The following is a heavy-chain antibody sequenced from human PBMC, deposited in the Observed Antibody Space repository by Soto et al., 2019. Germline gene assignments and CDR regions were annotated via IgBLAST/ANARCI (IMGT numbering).Heavy chain of an antibody. CDR3: ARSEEDSDYYYYGMDV. V-gene: IGHV6-1*01. CDR1: GDSVSSNSVA. J-gene: IGHJ6*02. D-gene: IGHD2-15*01. CDR2: TYYRSRWYN. Sequence: SQTLSLTCVISGDSVSSNSVAWNWVRQSPSRGLEWLGRTYYRSRWYNDYAVSVRSRIAINPDTSKNHFSLQLNSVTPDDTAVYYCARSEEDSDYYYYGMDVWGQRTTVTVSS.